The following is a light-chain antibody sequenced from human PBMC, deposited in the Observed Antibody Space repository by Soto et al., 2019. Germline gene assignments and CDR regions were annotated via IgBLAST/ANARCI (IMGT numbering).Light chain of an antibody. V-gene: IGKV1-5*01. CDR3: QQYNSYSPT. Sequence: DIQMTQSPSTLSASVGDRVTITCRASQSISSWLAWYQQKPGKAPKLLIYDASRLESGVPSRFSGSGSGTEFTLTISSLQPDDFATYYCQQYNSYSPTFVQGTKVEIK. J-gene: IGKJ1*01. CDR1: QSISSW. CDR2: DAS.